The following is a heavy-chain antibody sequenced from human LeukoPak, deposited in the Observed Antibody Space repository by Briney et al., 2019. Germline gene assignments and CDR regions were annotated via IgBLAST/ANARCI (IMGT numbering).Heavy chain of an antibody. Sequence: SETLSLTCTVSGGSISSGSYYWSWIRQPAGKGLEWIGRIYTSGSTNYNPSLKSRVTISVDTSKNQFSLKLSSVTAADTAVYYCARGIPDSSGAFDYWGQGTLVTVSS. V-gene: IGHV4-61*02. CDR1: GGSISSGSYY. CDR3: ARGIPDSSGAFDY. D-gene: IGHD3-22*01. J-gene: IGHJ4*02. CDR2: IYTSGST.